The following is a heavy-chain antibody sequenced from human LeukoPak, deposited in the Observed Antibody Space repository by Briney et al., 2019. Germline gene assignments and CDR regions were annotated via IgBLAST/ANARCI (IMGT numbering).Heavy chain of an antibody. CDR2: IIPILGIA. CDR3: ASPAAAAIAFVI. CDR1: GGTFSSYA. D-gene: IGHD6-13*01. V-gene: IGHV1-69*04. J-gene: IGHJ3*02. Sequence: SVKVSCKASGGTFSSYAISWVRQAPGQGLEWMGRIIPILGIANYAQKFQGRVTITADKSTSTAYMELSSLRSEDTAVYYCASPAAAAIAFVIWGQGTVVTVSS.